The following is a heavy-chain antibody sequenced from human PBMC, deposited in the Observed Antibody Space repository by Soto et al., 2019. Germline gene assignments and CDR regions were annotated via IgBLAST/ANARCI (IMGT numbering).Heavy chain of an antibody. Sequence: LSLTCAASGFIFSRYWMYWVRQGPGKGLVWVSRINSDGSTTDYADSVKGRFTISRDNAKNTLYLQMNSLRAEDTAVYYCVRMLDRDFWGQGTLVTVSS. D-gene: IGHD1-1*01. CDR3: VRMLDRDF. CDR2: INSDGSTT. V-gene: IGHV3-74*01. CDR1: GFIFSRYW. J-gene: IGHJ4*02.